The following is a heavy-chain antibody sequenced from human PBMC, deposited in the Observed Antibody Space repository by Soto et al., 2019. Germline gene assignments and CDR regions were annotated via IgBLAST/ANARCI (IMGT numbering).Heavy chain of an antibody. V-gene: IGHV1-8*01. J-gene: IGHJ6*04. CDR1: GYTFTSYD. CDR3: ARGVPTDYGRYFEWLFTNV. Sequence: GASVKVSCKASGYTFTSYDINWVRQATGQGLEWMGWMNPNSGNTGYAQKFQGRVTMTRNTSISTAYMELSSLRSEDTAVYYCARGVPTDYGRYFEWLFTNVWGKGTTVTVSS. D-gene: IGHD3-9*01. CDR2: MNPNSGNT.